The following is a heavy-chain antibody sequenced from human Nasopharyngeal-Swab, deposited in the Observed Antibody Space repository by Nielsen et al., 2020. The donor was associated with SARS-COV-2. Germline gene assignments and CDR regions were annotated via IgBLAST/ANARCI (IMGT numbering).Heavy chain of an antibody. CDR2: TYYRSKWYN. CDR3: ARVHWDLGAFDI. CDR1: GDSVSSNSAA. D-gene: IGHD7-27*01. Sequence: SCAISGDSVSSNSAAWNWIRQSPSRGFEWLGRTYYRSKWYNDYAVSVKSRITINPDTSKNQFSLQLNSVTPEDTAVYYCARVHWDLGAFDIWGQGTMVTVSS. J-gene: IGHJ3*02. V-gene: IGHV6-1*01.